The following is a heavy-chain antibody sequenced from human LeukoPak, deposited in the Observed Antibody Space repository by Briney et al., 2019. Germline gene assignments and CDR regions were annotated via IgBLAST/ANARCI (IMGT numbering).Heavy chain of an antibody. J-gene: IGHJ4*02. Sequence: SETLSLTCAVYGGSFSGYYWSWIRQPPGKGLEWIGEINHSGSTNYNPSLKSRVTISVDTSKNQFSLKLSSVTAADTAVYYCARIVVVPAAHRGGDYWGQGTLVTASS. V-gene: IGHV4-34*01. D-gene: IGHD2-2*01. CDR3: ARIVVVPAAHRGGDY. CDR2: INHSGST. CDR1: GGSFSGYY.